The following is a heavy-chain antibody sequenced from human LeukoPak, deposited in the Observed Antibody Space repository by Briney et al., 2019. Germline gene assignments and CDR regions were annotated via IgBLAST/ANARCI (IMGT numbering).Heavy chain of an antibody. J-gene: IGHJ2*01. CDR1: GGSISSSSYY. D-gene: IGHD4-17*01. Sequence: SETLSLTCIVSGGSISSSSYYWGWIRQPPGKGLEWIGSIYYSGSTYYNPSLKSRVTISVDTSKNQFSLKLSSVTAADTAVYCCARAPDYGDYVRYWYFDLWGRGTLVTVSS. CDR2: IYYSGST. CDR3: ARAPDYGDYVRYWYFDL. V-gene: IGHV4-39*07.